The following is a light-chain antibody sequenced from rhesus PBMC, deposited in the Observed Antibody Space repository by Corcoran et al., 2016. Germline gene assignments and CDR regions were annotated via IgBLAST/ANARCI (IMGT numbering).Light chain of an antibody. J-gene: IGLJ6*01. CDR2: EVS. V-gene: IGLV2-32*01. CDR1: SSDIGGYNY. Sequence: QAALTQPRSVSGSPGQSVTISCTGTSSDIGGYNYVSWYQQHPGTAPKLMIYEVSKRPSGVSDRFSGSKSASLTISGLQAEDEADYYCCSYAGSYIFVFGSGTTLTVL. CDR3: CSYAGSYIFV.